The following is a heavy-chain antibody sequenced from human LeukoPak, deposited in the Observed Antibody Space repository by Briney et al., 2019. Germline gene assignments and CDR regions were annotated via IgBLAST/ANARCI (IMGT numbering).Heavy chain of an antibody. J-gene: IGHJ5*02. CDR1: GFTFSSYA. Sequence: GGSLRLSCAASGFTFSSYAMSWVRQAPGKGLEWVSAIRGSGGSTYYADSVKGRFTISRDNSKNTLYLQMNSLRAEDTAVYYCAKGALWFGEFRFNWFDPWGQGTLVTVSS. D-gene: IGHD3-10*01. CDR3: AKGALWFGEFRFNWFDP. CDR2: IRGSGGST. V-gene: IGHV3-23*01.